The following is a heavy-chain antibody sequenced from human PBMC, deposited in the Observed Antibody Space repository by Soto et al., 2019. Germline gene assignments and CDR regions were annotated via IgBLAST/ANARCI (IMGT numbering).Heavy chain of an antibody. CDR3: ARKSSIYSTWPLLDY. Sequence: QVRLQESGPGLVKPSETLSLTCTVSGGSISDYYWSWIRQPPGKGLEWIAYIYYTGRTFYNPSLKGRVTISVDTSKSRFPLKLSSVTAADTAVYYCARKSSIYSTWPLLDYWGRGTLVTVSS. CDR1: GGSISDYY. D-gene: IGHD6-13*01. CDR2: IYYTGRT. V-gene: IGHV4-59*01. J-gene: IGHJ4*02.